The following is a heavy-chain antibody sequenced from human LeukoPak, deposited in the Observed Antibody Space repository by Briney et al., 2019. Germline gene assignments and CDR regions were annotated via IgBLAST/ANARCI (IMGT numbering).Heavy chain of an antibody. J-gene: IGHJ4*02. CDR3: ARGDSSSWYL. CDR2: ISGSGGST. CDR1: GFTFSSYA. V-gene: IGHV3-23*01. D-gene: IGHD6-13*01. Sequence: GGSLRLSCAASGFTFSSYAMSWVRQAPGKGLEWVSAISGSGGSTYYADSVKGRFTISRDNAKNSLYLQMNSLRAEDTAVYYCARGDSSSWYLWGQGTLVTVSS.